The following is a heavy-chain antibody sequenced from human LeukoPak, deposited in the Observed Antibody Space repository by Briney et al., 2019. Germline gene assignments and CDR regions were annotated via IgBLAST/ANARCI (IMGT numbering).Heavy chain of an antibody. V-gene: IGHV4-59*01. CDR3: ARFRFYRRDGYNFDY. J-gene: IGHJ4*02. CDR1: GGSISSYY. Sequence: KPSETLSLTCTASGGSISSYYWNWVRQPPGKGLDGIGYIYYCGSTNYNPSLKSRFTISVYTSKNQFSLTLSSTTASDTSLYSYARFRFYRRDGYNFDYWGQGTLVTVSS. CDR2: IYYCGST. D-gene: IGHD5-24*01.